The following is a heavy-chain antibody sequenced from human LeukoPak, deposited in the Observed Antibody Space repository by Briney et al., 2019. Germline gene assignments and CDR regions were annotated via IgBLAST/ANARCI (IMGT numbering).Heavy chain of an antibody. Sequence: GGSLRLSCAASGFTFSDYYMTWLRQAPGKGLEWVSCISGSGSPIYYADSVKGRFTISRDNPKNSLYLQMNSLRAEDTAVYYCAREGPFDRSNDYWGQGTLVTVSS. CDR2: ISGSGSPI. CDR3: AREGPFDRSNDY. V-gene: IGHV3-11*01. CDR1: GFTFSDYY. D-gene: IGHD3-9*01. J-gene: IGHJ4*02.